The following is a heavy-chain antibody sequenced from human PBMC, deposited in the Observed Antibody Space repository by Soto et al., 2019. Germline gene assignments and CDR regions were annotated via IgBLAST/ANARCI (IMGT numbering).Heavy chain of an antibody. D-gene: IGHD3-3*02. J-gene: IGHJ4*02. V-gene: IGHV4-39*01. CDR2: MFYGVST. CDR1: VSSINSSGDY. CDR3: ARLPSRHLVDY. Sequence: PAETLSLTFTVSVSSINSSGDYWGWIRQPPGKGLEWIGSMFYGVSTYYNPSLKSRVTVSVDTSKNQFSLNLRSVTAADTAVYYCARLPSRHLVDYWGQGTMVNVSS.